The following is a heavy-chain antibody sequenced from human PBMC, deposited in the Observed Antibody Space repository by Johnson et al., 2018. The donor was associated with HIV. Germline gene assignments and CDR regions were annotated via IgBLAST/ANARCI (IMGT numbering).Heavy chain of an antibody. J-gene: IGHJ3*02. Sequence: QVQLVECGGGLVQPGESLRLSCAACGFTFSSYAMHWVRQAPGKGLEWVAVISYDGSNKYYADSVKGRFTISRDNSKNTLYLQMNSLRAEDTAVYYCARDLYHDAFDIWGQGTMVTVSS. D-gene: IGHD2-2*01. CDR3: ARDLYHDAFDI. CDR1: GFTFSSYA. CDR2: ISYDGSNK. V-gene: IGHV3-30*04.